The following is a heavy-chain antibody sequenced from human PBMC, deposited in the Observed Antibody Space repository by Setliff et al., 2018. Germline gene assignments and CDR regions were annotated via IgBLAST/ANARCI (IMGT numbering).Heavy chain of an antibody. Sequence: SETLSLTCSVSGGSISSSYWPWIRQPPGKGLEWIGYIYSSGSSNYNPSLKSRVTISVDTSKNQFSLRLSSVTAADTAVYYCARAAKYDSGGYYGFWFDPWGQGNLVTVSS. CDR2: IYSSGSS. V-gene: IGHV4-59*01. D-gene: IGHD3-22*01. CDR1: GGSISSSY. CDR3: ARAAKYDSGGYYGFWFDP. J-gene: IGHJ5*02.